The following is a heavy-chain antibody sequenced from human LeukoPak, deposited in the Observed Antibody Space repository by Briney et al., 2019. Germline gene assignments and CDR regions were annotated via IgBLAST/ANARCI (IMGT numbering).Heavy chain of an antibody. D-gene: IGHD6-6*01. Sequence: GASVKVSCKASGGTFSSYAISWVRQAPGQGLEWMGGIIPIFGTANYAQKFQGRVTITTDESTSTAYMELSSLRSEDTAVYYCARDSGDSSSYKEGHYYYYYMDVWGKGTTATVSS. CDR3: ARDSGDSSSYKEGHYYYYYMDV. V-gene: IGHV1-69*05. CDR1: GGTFSSYA. CDR2: IIPIFGTA. J-gene: IGHJ6*03.